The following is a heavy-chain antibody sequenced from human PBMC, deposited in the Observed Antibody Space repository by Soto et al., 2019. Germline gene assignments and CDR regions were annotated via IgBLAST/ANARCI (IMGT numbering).Heavy chain of an antibody. V-gene: IGHV4-30-2*01. CDR2: IYHTGNT. CDR3: ARVERTLSTPFAYGMDV. D-gene: IGHD2-2*01. Sequence: QLQLQESGSGLVKPSQTLSLTCTVSGGSINSGGYSWIWIRQPPGKGLESIGYIYHTGNTFYNPSLQSRVTISVDQSKNQFSLSLGSVTAADTAMYYCARVERTLSTPFAYGMDVWGQGTTVTVSS. J-gene: IGHJ6*02. CDR1: GGSINSGGYS.